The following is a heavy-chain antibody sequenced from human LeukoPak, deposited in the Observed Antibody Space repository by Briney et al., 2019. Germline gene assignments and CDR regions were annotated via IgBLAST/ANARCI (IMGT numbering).Heavy chain of an antibody. CDR3: AKVRDSGYSSGAFDY. D-gene: IGHD6-19*01. V-gene: IGHV3-9*01. CDR2: ISWNSGSI. J-gene: IGHJ4*02. CDR1: GFTFDDYA. Sequence: GGSLRLSCAASGFTFDDYAMHWVRQAPGKGLEWVSGISWNSGSIGYADSVKGRFTISRDNAKNSLYLQMNSLRAEDTALYYCAKVRDSGYSSGAFDYWGQGTLVTVSS.